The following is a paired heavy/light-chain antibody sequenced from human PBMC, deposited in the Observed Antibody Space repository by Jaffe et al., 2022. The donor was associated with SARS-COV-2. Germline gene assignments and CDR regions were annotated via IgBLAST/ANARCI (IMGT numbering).Light chain of an antibody. V-gene: IGLV2-14*01. CDR2: EVS. CDR3: TSRTTIVTYV. J-gene: IGLJ1*01. CDR1: SSDVGAYNY. Sequence: QSALTQPASVSGSPGQSITISCTGTSSDVGAYNYVSWYQQNPGKAPKLLIYEVSNRPSGVPDRFSGSKSGNTASLTISGLQAEDEADYYCTSRTTIVTYVFGTGTKVTVL.
Heavy chain of an antibody. CDR2: LNPGNGNT. CDR3: ARGSGTSWFDL. J-gene: IGHJ5*02. D-gene: IGHD2-2*01. Sequence: QVQLVQSGAEVKKPGASVKVSCKASGYTFSIYFMHWVRQAPGERLEWMGWLNPGNGNTKFSQNFQGRVTLTRDTSATTAYMELTSLTSEDTAVYYCARGSGTSWFDLWGQGTLVSVSS. CDR1: GYTFSIYF. V-gene: IGHV1-3*01.